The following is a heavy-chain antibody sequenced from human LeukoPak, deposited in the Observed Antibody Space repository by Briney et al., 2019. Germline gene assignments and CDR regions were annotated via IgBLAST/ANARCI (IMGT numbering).Heavy chain of an antibody. D-gene: IGHD2-8*01. V-gene: IGHV4-34*01. CDR1: GGSFSGYY. CDR3: ARRDRPGMLDY. Sequence: SETLSLTCAVYGGSFSGYYWSWLRQPPGKGLEWIGEINHSGSTTYHPALMSRVTISVDTSKNQFSLKLSSVTAVETAVYYCARRDRPGMLDYWGQGTLVTVSS. CDR2: INHSGST. J-gene: IGHJ4*02.